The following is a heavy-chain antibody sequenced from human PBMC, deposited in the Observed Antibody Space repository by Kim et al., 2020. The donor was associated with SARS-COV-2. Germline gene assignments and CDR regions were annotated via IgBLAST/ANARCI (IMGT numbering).Heavy chain of an antibody. CDR3: ARDLKGAVAGEVGFDY. J-gene: IGHJ4*02. Sequence: GGSLRLSCAASGFTFSSYAMHWVRQAPGKGLEWVAVISYDGSNKYYVDSVKGRFTISRDNSKNTLYLQMNSLRAEDTAVYYCARDLKGAVAGEVGFDYWGQGTLVTVSS. CDR2: ISYDGSNK. V-gene: IGHV3-30*04. D-gene: IGHD6-19*01. CDR1: GFTFSSYA.